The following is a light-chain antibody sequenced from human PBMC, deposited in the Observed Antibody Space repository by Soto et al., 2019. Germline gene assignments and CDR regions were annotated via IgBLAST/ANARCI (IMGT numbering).Light chain of an antibody. Sequence: EIVLTQSPGTVSLSPGERATLSCRASQSVSSNLAWYQQKPGQAPRLLIYGASTRATGIPARFSGSGSGTEFTLTISSLQSEDFAVYYCQQYNNWPRTFGQGTKVDIK. CDR3: QQYNNWPRT. CDR1: QSVSSN. CDR2: GAS. J-gene: IGKJ1*01. V-gene: IGKV3-15*01.